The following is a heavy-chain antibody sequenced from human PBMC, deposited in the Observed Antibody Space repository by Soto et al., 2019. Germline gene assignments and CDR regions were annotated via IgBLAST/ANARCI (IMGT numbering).Heavy chain of an antibody. CDR2: INPNSGGT. J-gene: IGHJ4*02. CDR1: RYTFTGYY. V-gene: IGHV1-2*04. Sequence: ASVKVSCKASRYTFTGYYMHWARQAPGQGLEWMGWINPNSGGTNYAQKFQGWVTMTRDTSISTAYMELSRLRSDDTAVYYCARGPYYYDSSGYYSYWGQGTLVTVSS. CDR3: ARGPYYYDSSGYYSY. D-gene: IGHD3-22*01.